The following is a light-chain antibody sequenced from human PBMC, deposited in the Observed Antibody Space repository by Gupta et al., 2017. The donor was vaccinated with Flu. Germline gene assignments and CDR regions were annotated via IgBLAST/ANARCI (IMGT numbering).Light chain of an antibody. J-gene: IGKJ4*02. CDR3: WRLTARHRRT. CDR2: KVS. Sequence: VMLQSPLPLPVTLGQPASISCRSSQSLVNGDGNTYLNWFYQRPGQAPRRLIQKVSNRDAAVPDRYSGSGRGTGATLKISSGEVEDVEVDYCWRLTARHRRTFGEGTKVEIK. CDR1: QSLVNGDGNTY. V-gene: IGKV2-30*01.